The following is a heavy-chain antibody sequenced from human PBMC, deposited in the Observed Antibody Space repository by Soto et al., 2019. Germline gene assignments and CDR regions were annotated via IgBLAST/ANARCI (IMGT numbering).Heavy chain of an antibody. J-gene: IGHJ3*02. V-gene: IGHV4-59*01. CDR2: IYYSGST. CDR3: ARENYADAFDI. Sequence: PSETLSLTCTVSGGSISSYYWSWIRQPPGKGLEWIGYIYYSGSTNYNPSLKSRVTMSVDTSKNQFSLKLSSVTAADTAVYYCARENYADAFDIWGQGTMVTVSS. D-gene: IGHD2-2*01. CDR1: GGSISSYY.